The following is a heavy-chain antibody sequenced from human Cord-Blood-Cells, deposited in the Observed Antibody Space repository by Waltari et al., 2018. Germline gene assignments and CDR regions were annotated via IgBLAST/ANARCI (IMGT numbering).Heavy chain of an antibody. CDR2: IIPIFGTA. J-gene: IGHJ3*02. CDR3: ASVKVGADAFDI. Sequence: QVQLVQSGAEVKKPGSSVKVSCKAFGGTFRSHAISWVRQAPGQGLEWMGGIIPIFGTANYAQKFQGRVTITADEATSTAYMELSSLRSEDTAVYYCASVKVGADAFDIWGQGTMVTVSS. CDR1: GGTFRSHA. V-gene: IGHV1-69*01. D-gene: IGHD1-26*01.